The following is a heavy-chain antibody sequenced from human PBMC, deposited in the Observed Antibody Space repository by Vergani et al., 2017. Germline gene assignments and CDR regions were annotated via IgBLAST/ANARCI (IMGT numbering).Heavy chain of an antibody. CDR1: GGSFSGYY. CDR3: ATAARIWLWFGELSEYFDY. D-gene: IGHD3-10*01. Sequence: QVQLQQWGAGLLKPSETLSLTCAVYGGSFSGYYWSWIRQPPGKGLEWIGEINHSGSTNYNPSLKSRVTISVDTSKNQFSLKLSSVTAADTAVYYCATAARIWLWFGELSEYFDYWGQGTLVTVSS. J-gene: IGHJ4*02. V-gene: IGHV4-34*01. CDR2: INHSGST.